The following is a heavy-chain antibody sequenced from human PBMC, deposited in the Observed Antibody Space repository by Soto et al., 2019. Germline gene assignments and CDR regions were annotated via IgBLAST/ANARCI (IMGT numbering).Heavy chain of an antibody. V-gene: IGHV4-39*01. Sequence: PSETLSLTCTVSDGSISTSSYYWGWIRQSPGKGLEWIGTIFYTGRTYYNPSLESRVTLSVDTSKNQFSLHLTSVTAADTAVYSCSRHPPHPYDCSGYFDYCRPGPLVAFSS. D-gene: IGHD3-22*01. J-gene: IGHJ4*02. CDR2: IFYTGRT. CDR1: DGSISTSSYY. CDR3: SRHPPHPYDCSGYFDY.